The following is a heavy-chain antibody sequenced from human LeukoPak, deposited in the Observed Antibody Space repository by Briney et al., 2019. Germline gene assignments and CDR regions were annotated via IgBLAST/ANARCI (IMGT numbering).Heavy chain of an antibody. CDR2: IIPIFGTA. CDR3: ARDEGTTYGMDV. V-gene: IGHV1-69*05. J-gene: IGHJ6*03. CDR1: GGTFSSYT. Sequence: GASVKVSCKASGGTFSSYTISWVRQAPGQGLEWMGGIIPIFGTANYAQKFQGRVTITTDESTSTAYMELSSLRSEDTAVYYCARDEGTTYGMDVWGKGTTVTVYS. D-gene: IGHD1-1*01.